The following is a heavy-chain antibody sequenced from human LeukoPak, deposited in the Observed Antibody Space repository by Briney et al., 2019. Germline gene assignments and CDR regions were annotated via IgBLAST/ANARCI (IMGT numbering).Heavy chain of an antibody. CDR3: ARLDKAGIFDY. J-gene: IGHJ4*02. CDR2: IIPIFGTA. D-gene: IGHD3/OR15-3a*01. V-gene: IGHV1-69*13. CDR1: GGTFTSNA. Sequence: SVKVSCKASGGTFTSNAISWVRQAPGQGLEWMGGIIPIFGTANYAQKFQGRVTITADESTSTAYMELSSLRSEDTAVYYCARLDKAGIFDYWGQGTLVTVSS.